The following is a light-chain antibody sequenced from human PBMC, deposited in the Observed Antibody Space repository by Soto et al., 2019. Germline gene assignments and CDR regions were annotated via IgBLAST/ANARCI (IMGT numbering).Light chain of an antibody. V-gene: IGLV2-11*01. CDR2: DVS. J-gene: IGLJ1*01. CDR1: SSDVGTYDF. CDR3: CLYEVTFCV. Sequence: QSALTQPRSVSGSPGQSVTISCTGASSDVGTYDFVSWYQQHPGKAPRLMIFDVSERPSGVPDRFSGSKSGNTASLTISGLQAEDEADYYCCLYEVTFCVFATGTKVT.